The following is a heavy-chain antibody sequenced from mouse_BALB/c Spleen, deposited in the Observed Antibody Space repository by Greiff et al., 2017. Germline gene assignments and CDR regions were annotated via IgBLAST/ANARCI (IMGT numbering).Heavy chain of an antibody. CDR1: GFTFSSYA. J-gene: IGHJ2*01. V-gene: IGHV5-9-4*01. CDR3: AREDGSSFDY. CDR2: ISSGGSYT. D-gene: IGHD1-1*01. Sequence: DVQLVESGGGLVKPGGSLKLSCAASGFTFSSYAMSWVRQSPEKRLEWVAEISSGGSYTYYPDTVTGRFTISRDNAKNTLYLEMSSLRSEDTAMYYCAREDGSSFDYWGQGTTLTVSS.